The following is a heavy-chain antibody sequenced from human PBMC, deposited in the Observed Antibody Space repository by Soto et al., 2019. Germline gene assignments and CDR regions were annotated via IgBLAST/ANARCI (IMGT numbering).Heavy chain of an antibody. CDR2: IIPIFGTA. V-gene: IGHV1-69*06. CDR1: GGTFSSYA. J-gene: IGHJ4*02. D-gene: IGHD3-9*01. CDR3: ALSIEGPYYDILTGYSAFDY. Sequence: GASVKVSCKASGGTFSSYAISWVRQAPGQGLEWMGGIIPIFGTANYAQKFQGRVTITADKSTSTAYMELSSLRSEDTAVYYCALSIEGPYYDILTGYSAFDYWGQGTLVTVSS.